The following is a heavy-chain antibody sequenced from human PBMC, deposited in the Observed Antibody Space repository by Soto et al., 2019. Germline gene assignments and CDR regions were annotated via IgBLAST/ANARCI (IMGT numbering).Heavy chain of an antibody. CDR3: AGPH. V-gene: IGHV3-23*01. CDR1: AFIFSSYD. J-gene: IGHJ4*02. CDR2: ISGSGYSI. Sequence: GGSLRLSCAASAFIFSSYDMSWVRQAPGKGLEWVSAISGSGYSIYYADSVKGRFTISRDNSKNTLFLQMNSLRAEDTAVYYCAGPHWGQGTLVTVSS.